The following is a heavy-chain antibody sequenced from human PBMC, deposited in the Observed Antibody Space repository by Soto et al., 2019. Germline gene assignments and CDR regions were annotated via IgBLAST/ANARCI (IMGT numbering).Heavy chain of an antibody. J-gene: IGHJ4*02. V-gene: IGHV3-64*01. D-gene: IGHD2-15*01. CDR1: GLTLISYA. CDR3: ARVHSGGSCYDY. Sequence: GGSLRLSCEASGLTLISYAMHWVRKAPGKGLEYVSAISSNGGRTYYANSGKGRFTISRDNSKNTLYLQMGSLRAEDMAVYYCARVHSGGSCYDYWGQGTLVTVSS. CDR2: ISSNGGRT.